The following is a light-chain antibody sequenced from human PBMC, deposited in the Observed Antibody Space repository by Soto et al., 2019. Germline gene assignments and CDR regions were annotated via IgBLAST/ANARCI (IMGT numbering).Light chain of an antibody. CDR1: SSDVGDYNY. Sequence: QSALTQPRSVSGSPGQSVTISCTGTSSDVGDYNYVSWYQQHPGKAPKVLIYDVSKRPSGVPDRFSGSKSGNTASLTISGLLADDEADYYCCSYAGSYPVVFGGGTKLTVL. CDR2: DVS. J-gene: IGLJ2*01. CDR3: CSYAGSYPVV. V-gene: IGLV2-11*01.